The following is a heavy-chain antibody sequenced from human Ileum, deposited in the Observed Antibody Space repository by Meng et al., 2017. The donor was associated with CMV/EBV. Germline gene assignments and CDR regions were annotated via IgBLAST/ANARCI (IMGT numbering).Heavy chain of an antibody. J-gene: IGHJ5*02. V-gene: IGHV3-23*01. Sequence: GESLKISCAASGFTFSNFAMNWLRQAPGKGLEWVSAIDLRSGTIFYADAVKGRFTISRDNSKNTLYLQMNSLRVEDTAVYYCAKPLVVEAFKDRWFDPWGQGTLVTVSS. D-gene: IGHD2-2*01. CDR1: GFTFSNFA. CDR3: AKPLVVEAFKDRWFDP. CDR2: IDLRSGTI.